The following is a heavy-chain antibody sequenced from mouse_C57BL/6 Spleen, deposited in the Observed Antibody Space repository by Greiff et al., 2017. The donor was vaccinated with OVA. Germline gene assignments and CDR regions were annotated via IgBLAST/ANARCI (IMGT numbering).Heavy chain of an antibody. J-gene: IGHJ2*01. V-gene: IGHV1-81*01. D-gene: IGHD1-1*01. CDR1: GYTFTSYG. Sequence: VKLQESGAELARPGASVKLSCKASGYTFTSYGISWVKQRTGQGLEWIGEIYPRSGNTYYNEKFKGKATLTADKSSSTAYMELRSLTSEDSAVYFCALTTVVATNYFDYWGQGTTLTVSS. CDR3: ALTTVVATNYFDY. CDR2: IYPRSGNT.